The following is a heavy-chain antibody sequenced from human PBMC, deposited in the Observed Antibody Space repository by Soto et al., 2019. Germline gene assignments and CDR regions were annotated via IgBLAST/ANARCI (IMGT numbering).Heavy chain of an antibody. D-gene: IGHD2-15*01. CDR1: GFTFSNSA. Sequence: QVHLVESGGDVVQSGRPLRLSCVGSGFTFSNSAMHWVRQAPGKGLEWVAFISYDGSEIFYSDSVKGRFTISRDNPKNTLFLHMNSPRADDTAAYYGAIARVVDSSLDHWGQGTLVTVSP. V-gene: IGHV3-30*01. CDR3: AIARVVDSSLDH. J-gene: IGHJ4*02. CDR2: ISYDGSEI.